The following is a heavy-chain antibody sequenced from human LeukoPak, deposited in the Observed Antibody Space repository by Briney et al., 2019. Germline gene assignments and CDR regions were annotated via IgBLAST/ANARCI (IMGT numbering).Heavy chain of an antibody. Sequence: PGGSLRPSCAASGFTFSNYAMSWVRQAPGKGLEWVSGIRGSGGSTDYADSVRGRFTISRDNFKNTLYLQMNSLRAEDTAVYYCAKDPHYDSSGYSFDPWGQGTLVTVSS. J-gene: IGHJ5*02. CDR2: IRGSGGST. D-gene: IGHD3-22*01. CDR1: GFTFSNYA. V-gene: IGHV3-23*01. CDR3: AKDPHYDSSGYSFDP.